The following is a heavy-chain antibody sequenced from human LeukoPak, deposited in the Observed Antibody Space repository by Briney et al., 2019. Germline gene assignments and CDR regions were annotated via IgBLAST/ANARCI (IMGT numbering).Heavy chain of an antibody. CDR3: ARGVRWLQLSYFDY. J-gene: IGHJ4*02. CDR1: SGSISSGVYY. Sequence: SQTLSLTCPVSSGSISSGVYYWSWIRQHPGKGLEWIGYIYYSGSTYSNPSLKSRVTISVDTSKNQFSLKLSSVTAADTAVYYCARGVRWLQLSYFDYWGQGTLVTVSS. D-gene: IGHD5-24*01. V-gene: IGHV4-31*03. CDR2: IYYSGST.